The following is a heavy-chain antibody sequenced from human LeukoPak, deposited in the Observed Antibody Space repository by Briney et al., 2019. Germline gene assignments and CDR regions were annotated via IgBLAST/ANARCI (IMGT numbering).Heavy chain of an antibody. CDR2: IYTSGST. CDR1: GGSISNYY. CDR3: ARGGFLEWFDY. J-gene: IGHJ4*02. D-gene: IGHD3-3*01. V-gene: IGHV4-4*07. Sequence: PSETLSLTCTVSGGSISNYYWSWIRQPAGKGLEWIGRIYTSGSTYYNPSFKSRVTMSVDTPKNQFSLKLSSVTAADTAVYYCARGGFLEWFDYWGQGTLVTVSS.